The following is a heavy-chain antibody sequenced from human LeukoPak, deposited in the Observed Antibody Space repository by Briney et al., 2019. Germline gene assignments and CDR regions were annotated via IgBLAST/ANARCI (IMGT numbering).Heavy chain of an antibody. CDR3: ARDRVFYDSSGYSWDY. V-gene: IGHV3-11*04. D-gene: IGHD3-22*01. J-gene: IGHJ4*02. CDR1: GFTFSDYY. Sequence: GGSLRLSCAASGFTFSDYYMSWIRQAPGKGLEWVSYISSSGSTIYYADSVKGRFTISRDNAKNSLYLQMNSLRAEDPAVYYCARDRVFYDSSGYSWDYWGQGTLVTVSS. CDR2: ISSSGSTI.